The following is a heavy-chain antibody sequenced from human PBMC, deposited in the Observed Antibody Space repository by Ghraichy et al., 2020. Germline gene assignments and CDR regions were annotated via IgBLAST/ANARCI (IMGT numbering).Heavy chain of an antibody. CDR2: ISAYNGNT. CDR3: ARDSPITMVRGLPRYYYYYYGMDV. Sequence: ASVKVSCKASGYTFTSYGISWVRQAPGQGLEWMGWISAYNGNTNYAQKLQGRVTMTTDTSTSTAYMELRSLRSDDTAVYYCARDSPITMVRGLPRYYYYYYGMDVWGQGTTVTVSS. V-gene: IGHV1-18*04. CDR1: GYTFTSYG. J-gene: IGHJ6*02. D-gene: IGHD3-10*01.